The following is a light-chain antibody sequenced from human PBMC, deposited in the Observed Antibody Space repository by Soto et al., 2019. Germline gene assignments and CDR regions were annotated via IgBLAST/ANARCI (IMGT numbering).Light chain of an antibody. CDR3: SSYTSSSTLEV. Sequence: QSALPQPASVSGSPGPSITLSCTGTSSDVGGYNYVSWYQQHPGKAPKLMISEVSNRPSGVSNRFSGSKSGNTASLTISGLQAEDEAEYYCSSYTSSSTLEVFGGGTKLTVL. J-gene: IGLJ3*02. CDR2: EVS. V-gene: IGLV2-14*01. CDR1: SSDVGGYNY.